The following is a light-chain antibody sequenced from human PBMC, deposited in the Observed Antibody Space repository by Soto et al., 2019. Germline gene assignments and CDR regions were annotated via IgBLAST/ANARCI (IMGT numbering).Light chain of an antibody. CDR1: QSCLYSSNNENY. J-gene: IGKJ1*01. V-gene: IGKV4-1*01. CDR2: WAS. CDR3: QQHYSTPET. Sequence: IVMTQSPDSLSVSLGERATINCKSSQSCLYSSNNENYLAWYQQKPGQHPKLLIYWASTRESGVPDRFSGSGSGTDFTLTIDSLQAEDVAVYYCQQHYSTPETFGQGTKVDIK.